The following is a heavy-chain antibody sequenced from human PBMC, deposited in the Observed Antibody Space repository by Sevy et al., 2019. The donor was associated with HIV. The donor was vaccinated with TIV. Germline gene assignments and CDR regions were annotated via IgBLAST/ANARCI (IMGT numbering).Heavy chain of an antibody. CDR3: AKESSSWSLYFDY. J-gene: IGHJ4*02. V-gene: IGHV3-30*02. Sequence: GGSLRLSCAASGFTFSSYGMHWVRQAPGKGLEWVAFIRYDGSNKYYADSVKGRFTISRDKSKNTLYLQMNSLRAEDTAVYYCAKESSSWSLYFDYWGQGTLVTVSS. CDR1: GFTFSSYG. D-gene: IGHD6-13*01. CDR2: IRYDGSNK.